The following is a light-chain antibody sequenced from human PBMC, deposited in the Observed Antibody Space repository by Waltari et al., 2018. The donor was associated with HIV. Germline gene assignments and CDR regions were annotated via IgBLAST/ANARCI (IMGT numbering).Light chain of an antibody. CDR2: DVS. V-gene: IGLV2-11*01. CDR3: CSYAGSYTLGV. J-gene: IGLJ1*01. Sequence: QSALTQPRSVSGSPGQSVTISCTGPSRAVGGYHYVAWYQQHPGKAPKLMIYDVSKRPSGVPDRFSGSKSGNTASLTISGLQAEDEADYYCCSYAGSYTLGVFGTGTKVTVL. CDR1: SRAVGGYHY.